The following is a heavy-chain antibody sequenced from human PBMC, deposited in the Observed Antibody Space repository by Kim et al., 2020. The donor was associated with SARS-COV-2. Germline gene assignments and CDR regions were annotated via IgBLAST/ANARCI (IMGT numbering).Heavy chain of an antibody. CDR3: ASERAKVPAAMGVFDY. V-gene: IGHV3-11*06. J-gene: IGHJ4*02. D-gene: IGHD2-2*01. Sequence: SVKGRFTISRDNAKNSLYLQMNSLRAEDTAVYYCASERAKVPAAMGVFDYWGQGTLVTVSS.